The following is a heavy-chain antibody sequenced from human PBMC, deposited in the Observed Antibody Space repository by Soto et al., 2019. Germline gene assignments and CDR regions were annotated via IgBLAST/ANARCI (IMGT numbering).Heavy chain of an antibody. J-gene: IGHJ4*02. Sequence: GESLKISCKGSGYSFTSYWIGWVRQMPGKGLEWMGIIYPGDSDTRYNPSLKSRVTISVDRSKNQFSLKLTSANAADTAVYYCARGRTVRNYADDSSDYFYFFDYWGQGTQVTVSS. CDR1: GYSFTSYW. D-gene: IGHD3-22*01. V-gene: IGHV5-51*01. CDR3: ARGRTVRNYADDSSDYFYFFDY. CDR2: IYPGDSDT.